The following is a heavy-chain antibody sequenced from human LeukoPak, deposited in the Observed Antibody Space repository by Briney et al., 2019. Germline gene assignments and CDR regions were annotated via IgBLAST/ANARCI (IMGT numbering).Heavy chain of an antibody. J-gene: IGHJ4*02. V-gene: IGHV3-30*03. CDR3: ARESFAARWD. CDR1: GFTFSTYG. D-gene: IGHD6-6*01. CDR2: ISYDGSTK. Sequence: GGSLRLSCTASGFTFSTYGMHWVRQAPGKGLEWVTLISYDGSTKYYSDSVKGRFTLSRDNSKNTLYLQMNSLRAEDTAVYYCARESFAARWDWGQGTLVTVSS.